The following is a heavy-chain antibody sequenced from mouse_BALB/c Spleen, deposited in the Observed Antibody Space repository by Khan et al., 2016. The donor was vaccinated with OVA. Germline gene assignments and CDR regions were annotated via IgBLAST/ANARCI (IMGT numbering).Heavy chain of an antibody. J-gene: IGHJ2*01. CDR3: ARMTRK. CDR1: GLNIKDTY. V-gene: IGHV14-3*02. Sequence: EVQLQQSEAELVKSGATVKLSCTASGLNIKDTYIHWLKQWPDQGLEWIGRIDPPTGNTKYYPKFQGKATRTGDTSSNTAYLQLSSLTSEDPAGKYCARMTRKWGQGTTLTVS. CDR2: IDPPTGNT.